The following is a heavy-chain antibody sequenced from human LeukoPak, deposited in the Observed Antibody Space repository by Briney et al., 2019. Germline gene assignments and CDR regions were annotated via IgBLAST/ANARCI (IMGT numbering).Heavy chain of an antibody. CDR3: AKDRSGPAEH. Sequence: GGSLRLSCAASGFTFTNYAMDWVRQAPGKGLEWVAFIQYDGSNKYYADSVKGRFTISRDNSKNTLYLQTNSLRAEDTAVYYCAKDRSGPAEHWGQGTLVTVSS. J-gene: IGHJ1*01. CDR2: IQYDGSNK. V-gene: IGHV3-30*02. CDR1: GFTFTNYA.